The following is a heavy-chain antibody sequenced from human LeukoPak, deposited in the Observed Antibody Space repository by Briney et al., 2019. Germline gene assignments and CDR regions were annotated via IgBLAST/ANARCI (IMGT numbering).Heavy chain of an antibody. J-gene: IGHJ6*03. CDR2: INPNSGGT. CDR3: ASCGYCSSTNYYYYMDV. D-gene: IGHD2-2*01. CDR1: GYTFTGYY. V-gene: IGHV1-2*02. Sequence: ASVKVSCKASGYTFTGYYMHWVRQAPGQGLEWMGWINPNSGGTNYAQKFQGRVTMTRDTSISTAYMELSRLRSDDTAVYYCASCGYCSSTNYYYYMDVWGKGTTVTVS.